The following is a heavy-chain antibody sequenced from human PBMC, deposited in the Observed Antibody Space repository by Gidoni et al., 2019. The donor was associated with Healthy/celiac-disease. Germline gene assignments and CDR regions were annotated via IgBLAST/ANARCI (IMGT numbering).Heavy chain of an antibody. D-gene: IGHD3-10*01. Sequence: QLQLQQWGAGLLKPSETLSLTCAVYGGSFSGYYWSWIRQPPGKGLEWIGEINHSGSTNYNPSLKSRVTISVDTSKNQFSLKLSSVTAADTAVYYCARGRPLIDVLWFGEFVATKPDYFDYWGQGTLVTVSS. CDR3: ARGRPLIDVLWFGEFVATKPDYFDY. CDR1: GGSFSGYY. CDR2: INHSGST. J-gene: IGHJ4*02. V-gene: IGHV4-34*01.